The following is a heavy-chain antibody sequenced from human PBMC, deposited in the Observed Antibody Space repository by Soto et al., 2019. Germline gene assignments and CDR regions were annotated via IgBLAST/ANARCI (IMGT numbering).Heavy chain of an antibody. CDR2: ISSSSSYI. D-gene: IGHD2-2*01. J-gene: IGHJ5*02. Sequence: EVQLVESGGGLVKPGGSLRLSCAASGFTFSSYSMNWVRQAPGKGLEWVSSISSSSSYIYYADSVKGRFTISKDNAKNSLYLQLNSLRAEDTAVYYCARDPTSYCSSTSCYPSWFDPWGQGTLVTVSS. V-gene: IGHV3-21*01. CDR3: ARDPTSYCSSTSCYPSWFDP. CDR1: GFTFSSYS.